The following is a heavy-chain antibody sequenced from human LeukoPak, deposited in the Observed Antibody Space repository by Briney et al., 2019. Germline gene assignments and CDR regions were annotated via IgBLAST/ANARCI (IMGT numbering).Heavy chain of an antibody. CDR1: GGSISSSSYY. V-gene: IGHV4-39*07. D-gene: IGHD1-26*01. CDR2: IYYSGST. Sequence: SETLSLTCTVSGGSISSSSYYWGWIRQPPGKGLEWIGSIYYSGSTYYNPSLKSRVTISVDTSKNQFSLKLSSVTAADTAVYCARPSYGLEVDYWGQGTLVTVSS. CDR3: ARPSYGLEVDY. J-gene: IGHJ4*02.